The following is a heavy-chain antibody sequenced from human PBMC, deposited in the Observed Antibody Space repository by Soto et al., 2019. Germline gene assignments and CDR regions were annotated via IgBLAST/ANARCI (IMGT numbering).Heavy chain of an antibody. J-gene: IGHJ4*02. CDR2: ISYDGSNK. Sequence: PGGSLRLPCAASGFTFSSYAMHWVRQAPGKELEWVAVISYDGSNKYYADSVKGRFTISRDNSKNTLYLQMNSLRAEDTAVYYFERVSSSGYWRGYVDYWGQGTLVTVSS. CDR1: GFTFSSYA. D-gene: IGHD3-22*01. CDR3: ERVSSSGYWRGYVDY. V-gene: IGHV3-30-3*01.